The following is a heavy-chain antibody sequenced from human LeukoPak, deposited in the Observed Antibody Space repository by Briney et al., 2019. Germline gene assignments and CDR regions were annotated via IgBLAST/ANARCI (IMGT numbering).Heavy chain of an antibody. CDR3: ARSLKDSSGYYYLDY. Sequence: PSETLSLTCTVSGGSISSYYWSWTRQPAGKGLQWIGYIYYSGSTNYNPSLKSRVTISVDTSKNQFSLKLSSVTAADTAVYYCARSLKDSSGYYYLDYWGQGTLVTVSS. J-gene: IGHJ4*02. CDR1: GGSISSYY. CDR2: IYYSGST. V-gene: IGHV4-59*01. D-gene: IGHD3-22*01.